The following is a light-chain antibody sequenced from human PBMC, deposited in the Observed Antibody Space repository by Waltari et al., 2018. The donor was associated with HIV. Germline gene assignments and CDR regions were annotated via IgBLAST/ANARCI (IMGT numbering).Light chain of an antibody. Sequence: QSALTQPPSASGSPGQSVTLSCTGTSSDVGGYNYVSWHHQHPGKAPKLMIYDVIKGPSGVPDRFSGSKAGNAAALTVSGLQREDEADYYCSSQAGSKVVFGGGTRLTVL. V-gene: IGLV2-8*01. J-gene: IGLJ2*01. CDR3: SSQAGSKVV. CDR2: DVI. CDR1: SSDVGGYNY.